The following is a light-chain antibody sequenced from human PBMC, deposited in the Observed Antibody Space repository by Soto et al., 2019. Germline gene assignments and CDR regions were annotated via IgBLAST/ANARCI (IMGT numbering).Light chain of an antibody. V-gene: IGKV1-17*01. CDR2: AAS. Sequence: DIQMTQSPSSLSASVGDRVTITCRASQDIRNDLGWYQQKPGKAPKRLIYAASRVQSGVPSRFSGSGSGTVFPLTSSSLSPDDFATYYRLHHYSSPLTFGGGTRVEIK. J-gene: IGKJ4*01. CDR1: QDIRND. CDR3: LHHYSSPLT.